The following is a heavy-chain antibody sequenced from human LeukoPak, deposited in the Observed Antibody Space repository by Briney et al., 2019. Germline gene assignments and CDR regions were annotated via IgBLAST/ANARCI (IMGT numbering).Heavy chain of an antibody. D-gene: IGHD3-3*01. V-gene: IGHV4-34*01. CDR3: ARGVDEWFPSAY. CDR2: INHSGST. Sequence: PSETLSLTCAVYGGFFSGYYWSWIRQPPGKGLEWIGEINHSGSTNYNPSLKSRVTISVDTSKNQFSLELSSVTAADTAVYYCARGVDEWFPSAYWGQGTLVTVSS. CDR1: GGFFSGYY. J-gene: IGHJ4*02.